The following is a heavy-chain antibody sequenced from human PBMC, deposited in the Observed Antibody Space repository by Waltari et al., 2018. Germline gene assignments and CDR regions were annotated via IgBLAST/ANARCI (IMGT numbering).Heavy chain of an antibody. Sequence: QVQLQESGPGLVKPSETLSLTCTVSVGSISSHSWRWIRQPPGKGLEWCGYIHYSGSTNYNPSLKSRVTISVDTSKNQFSLKLSSVTAADTAVYYCARNPYTYCSGGSCYGNWFDPWGQGTLVTVSS. V-gene: IGHV4-59*11. J-gene: IGHJ5*02. CDR1: VGSISSHS. CDR3: ARNPYTYCSGGSCYGNWFDP. D-gene: IGHD2-15*01. CDR2: IHYSGST.